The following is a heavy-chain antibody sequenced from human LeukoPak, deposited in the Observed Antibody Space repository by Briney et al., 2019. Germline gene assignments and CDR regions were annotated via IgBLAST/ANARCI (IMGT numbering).Heavy chain of an antibody. CDR3: ARVARGYYGSGSYAGPPDYYYYMDV. J-gene: IGHJ6*03. CDR1: GGSFSGYY. V-gene: IGHV4-34*01. Sequence: SETLSLTCAVYGGSFSGYYWSWIRQPPGKGLEWIGEINHSGSTNYNPSLKSRVTISVDTSKNQFSLKLSSVTAADTAVYYCARVARGYYGSGSYAGPPDYYYYMDVWGKGTTVTISS. D-gene: IGHD3-10*01. CDR2: INHSGST.